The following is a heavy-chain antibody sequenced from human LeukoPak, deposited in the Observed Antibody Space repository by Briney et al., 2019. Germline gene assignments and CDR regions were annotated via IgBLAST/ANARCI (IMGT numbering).Heavy chain of an antibody. Sequence: GGSLRLSCTASGFTFGDYAMSWFRQAPGKGLEWVAFIRYDGSNKYYADSVKGRFTISRDNSKNTLYLQMNSLRAEDTAVYYCAKGNQRPYQLPTNYYMDVWGKGTTVTVSS. J-gene: IGHJ6*03. V-gene: IGHV3-30*02. CDR2: IRYDGSNK. D-gene: IGHD2-2*01. CDR3: AKGNQRPYQLPTNYYMDV. CDR1: GFTFGDYA.